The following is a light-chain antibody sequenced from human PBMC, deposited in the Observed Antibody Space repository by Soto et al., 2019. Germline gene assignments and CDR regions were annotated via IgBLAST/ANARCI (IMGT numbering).Light chain of an antibody. V-gene: IGKV3-15*01. J-gene: IGKJ1*01. CDR2: GAS. CDR1: QSVSSN. Sequence: EIVMTQSPATLSVSPGERATLSCRASQSVSSNLAWYQQKPGQAPRLLIYGASTRATGIPSRFSGSGSGTEFTLYISSLQSEDFAVYYCQQYNNWPQTFGQGTKVEIK. CDR3: QQYNNWPQT.